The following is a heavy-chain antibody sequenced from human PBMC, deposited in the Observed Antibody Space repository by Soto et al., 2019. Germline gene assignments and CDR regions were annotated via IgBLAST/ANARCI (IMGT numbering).Heavy chain of an antibody. CDR1: GFTFSSYA. V-gene: IGHV3-23*01. CDR3: ARRSSGWYFDY. Sequence: EVQVLESGGGLVQPGGSLRLSCAASGFTFSSYAMNWVRQAPGKGLEWVSVISGSGGSTYYADSVKGRFTISRDNSKNTLCLQMNSLRAEDTAVYYCARRSSGWYFDYWGQGTLVTVSS. D-gene: IGHD6-19*01. CDR2: ISGSGGST. J-gene: IGHJ4*02.